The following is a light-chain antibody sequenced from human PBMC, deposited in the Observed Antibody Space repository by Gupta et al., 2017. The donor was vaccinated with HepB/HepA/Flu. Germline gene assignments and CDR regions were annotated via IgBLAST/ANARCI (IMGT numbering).Light chain of an antibody. CDR3: KAGDSSTA. Sequence: SYELTHPPSVSLSPGPTASITCSGDKLGDNSVCWYQQKPGQSPVLVIYQENKRPSGIPERFSGANSGNTATXNXSGTQAXDEDDYSCKAGDSSTAFGGGTKLTVL. V-gene: IGLV3-1*01. CDR1: KLGDNS. J-gene: IGLJ2*01. CDR2: QEN.